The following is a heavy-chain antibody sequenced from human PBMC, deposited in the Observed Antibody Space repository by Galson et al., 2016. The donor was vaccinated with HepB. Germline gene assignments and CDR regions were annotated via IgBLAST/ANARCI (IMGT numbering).Heavy chain of an antibody. J-gene: IGHJ4*02. CDR1: GNTFTSPS. CDR3: ANRHSGRDYGY. CDR2: ILTATAPT. V-gene: IGHV1-3*04. D-gene: IGHD2-21*01. Sequence: SVKVSCAASGNTFTSPSISWVRQPPGRGLEWVAYILTATAPTTCAQSVRGRVTITRDTRTTTVSMELSSLRAEDTALYYCANRHSGRDYGYWGQGTLVTVSS.